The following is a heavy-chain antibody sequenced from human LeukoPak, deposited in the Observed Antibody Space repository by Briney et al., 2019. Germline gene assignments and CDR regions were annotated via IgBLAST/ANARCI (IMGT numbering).Heavy chain of an antibody. CDR1: GFTFSDYN. CDR3: ARDGVPAAIHPNWFDP. CDR2: ISSSSSNYM. Sequence: GGSLRLSCAASGFTFSDYNMIWVRQAPGKGLEWVSSISSSSSNYMYYADSVQGRFTISRDNAKNSRYLQMNSLRATDTAVYYCARDGVPAAIHPNWFDPWGQGTLVTVSS. V-gene: IGHV3-21*01. D-gene: IGHD2-2*01. J-gene: IGHJ5*02.